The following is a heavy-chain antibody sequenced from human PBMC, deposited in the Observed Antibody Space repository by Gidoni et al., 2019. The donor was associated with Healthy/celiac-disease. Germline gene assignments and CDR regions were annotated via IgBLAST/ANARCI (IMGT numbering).Heavy chain of an antibody. V-gene: IGHV3-21*01. CDR2: ISSSSSYI. J-gene: IGHJ4*02. CDR3: AREVAAMIVVANFDY. CDR1: GFPLTSSS. D-gene: IGHD3-22*01. Sequence: EVQLVESGGGMVKPGGSLRLSCSASGFPLTSSSMNWVRQAPGKCLEWVSSISSSSSYIDYADSVKGRFTIARDNAKNSLYLQMNSLRAEDTAVYYCAREVAAMIVVANFDYWGQGTLVTVSS.